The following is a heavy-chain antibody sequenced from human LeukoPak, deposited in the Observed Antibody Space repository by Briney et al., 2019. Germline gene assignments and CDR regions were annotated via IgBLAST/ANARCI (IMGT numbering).Heavy chain of an antibody. V-gene: IGHV1-8*01. CDR2: MNPNSGNT. CDR3: ARVVVVVAATYNWFDP. J-gene: IGHJ5*02. Sequence: ASVKVSCKASGYTFTNYDIHWVRQATGQGLEWMGWMNPNSGNTGYAQKFQGRVTMTRYTSISTAYMELSSLRSEDTAVYYCARVVVVVAATYNWFDPWGQGTLVTVSS. D-gene: IGHD2-15*01. CDR1: GYTFTNYD.